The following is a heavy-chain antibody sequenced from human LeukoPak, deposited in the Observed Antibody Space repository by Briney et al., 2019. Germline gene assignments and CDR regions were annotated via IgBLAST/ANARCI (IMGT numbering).Heavy chain of an antibody. D-gene: IGHD5-12*01. CDR2: INHSGST. CDR3: AGPRLRLNY. J-gene: IGHJ4*02. CDR1: GGSFSGYY. Sequence: PSETLSLTCAVYGGSFSGYYWSWIRKPPGKGLEWIGEINHSGSTNYNPSLKSRVTISVDTSKNQFSLKLSSVTAADTAVYYCAGPRLRLNYWGQGTLVTVSS. V-gene: IGHV4-34*01.